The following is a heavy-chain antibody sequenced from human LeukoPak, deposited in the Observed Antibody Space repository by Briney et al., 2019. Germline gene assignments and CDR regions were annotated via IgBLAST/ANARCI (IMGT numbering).Heavy chain of an antibody. V-gene: IGHV2-5*02. CDR3: AHRLKYGDYIYFDY. J-gene: IGHJ4*02. D-gene: IGHD4-17*01. CDR2: IYWDDDK. Sequence: SGPTLVKLTQTLTLTCTFSGFSLSTSGVGVGWIRQPPGKALEWLALIYWDDDKRYSPSLKSRLTITKDTSKNQVVLTMTNMDPVDTATYYCAHRLKYGDYIYFDYWGQGTLVTVSS. CDR1: GFSLSTSGVG.